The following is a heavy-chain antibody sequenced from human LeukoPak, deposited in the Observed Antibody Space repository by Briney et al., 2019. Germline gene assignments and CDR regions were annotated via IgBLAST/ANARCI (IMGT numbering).Heavy chain of an antibody. CDR3: ARVTSGYYDSSGYYDY. D-gene: IGHD3-22*01. Sequence: GGSLRLSCAASGFTLSSYWMSWVRQAPGKGVEGVANIKQDGSEKYYVDSVKGRFTITRDNAKNSLYLQMKSLRAEDTAVYYCARVTSGYYDSSGYYDYWGQGTMVTVSS. J-gene: IGHJ4*02. V-gene: IGHV3-7*01. CDR2: IKQDGSEK. CDR1: GFTLSSYW.